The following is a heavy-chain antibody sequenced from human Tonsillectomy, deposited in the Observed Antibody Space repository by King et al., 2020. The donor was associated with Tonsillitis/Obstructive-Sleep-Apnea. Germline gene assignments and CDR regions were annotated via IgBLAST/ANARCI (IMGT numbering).Heavy chain of an antibody. D-gene: IGHD3-3*01. Sequence: VQLVQSGGGVVQPGRSLRLSCAASGFTFSSYGMHWVRQAPGKGLEWVAVISYDGSNKYYADSVKGRFTISRDNSKNTLYLQMNSLRADDTAVYYCAKDTPLRFLEWTQVSGGQGTLVTVSS. CDR2: ISYDGSNK. CDR1: GFTFSSYG. V-gene: IGHV3-30*18. J-gene: IGHJ4*02. CDR3: AKDTPLRFLEWTQVS.